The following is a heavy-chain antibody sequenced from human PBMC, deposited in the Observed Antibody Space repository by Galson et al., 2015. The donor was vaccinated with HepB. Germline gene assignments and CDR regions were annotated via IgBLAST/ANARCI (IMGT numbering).Heavy chain of an antibody. V-gene: IGHV1-18*04. J-gene: IGHJ4*02. CDR2: ISAYNGNT. D-gene: IGHD3-10*01. CDR3: ARDRRLYGSGSYRYFDY. Sequence: SVKVSCKASGYTFTSYGISWVRQAPGQGLEWMGWISAYNGNTNYAQKLQGRVTMTTDTSTSTAYMELRSLRSDDTAVYYCARDRRLYGSGSYRYFDYWGQGTLVTVSS. CDR1: GYTFTSYG.